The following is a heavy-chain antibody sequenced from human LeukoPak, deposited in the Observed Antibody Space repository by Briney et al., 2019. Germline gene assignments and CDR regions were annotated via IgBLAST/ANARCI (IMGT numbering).Heavy chain of an antibody. Sequence: ASVKVSCKASGYTFTSYGISWVRQAPGHGLEWMGWISAYNGNTNFAQKLQGRVTMTTDTSTSTAYMELRSLRSDDTAVYYSAMGTYYYDSSGYSIDYWGQGTLVTVSS. V-gene: IGHV1-18*01. CDR1: GYTFTSYG. CDR2: ISAYNGNT. CDR3: AMGTYYYDSSGYSIDY. D-gene: IGHD3-22*01. J-gene: IGHJ4*02.